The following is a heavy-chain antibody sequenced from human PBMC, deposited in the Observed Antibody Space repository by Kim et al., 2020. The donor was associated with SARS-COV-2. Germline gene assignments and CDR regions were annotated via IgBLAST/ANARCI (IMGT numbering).Heavy chain of an antibody. CDR1: GGSISSGGYS. V-gene: IGHV4-30-2*01. J-gene: IGHJ6*02. CDR3: ARGYGSGSPYGMDV. D-gene: IGHD3-10*01. Sequence: SETLSLTCAVSGGSISSGGYSWSWIRQPPGKGLEWIGYIYDSGSTYYNPSLKSRVTISVDRSKNQFSLKLSSVTAADTAVYYCARGYGSGSPYGMDVWGQGTTVTVSS. CDR2: IYDSGST.